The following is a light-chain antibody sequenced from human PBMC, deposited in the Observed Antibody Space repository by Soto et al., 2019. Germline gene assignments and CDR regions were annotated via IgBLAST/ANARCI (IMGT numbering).Light chain of an antibody. J-gene: IGKJ4*01. CDR1: QDISSY. Sequence: AIRMTQSPSSFSASTGDRVTITCRASQDISSYLAWYRQKPGKAPELLIFSASTLQGGVPSRFNGSGSGTDFTLTISCLQSEDFATYYCQQYNSYPLTFGGGTKVEIK. CDR2: SAS. CDR3: QQYNSYPLT. V-gene: IGKV1-8*01.